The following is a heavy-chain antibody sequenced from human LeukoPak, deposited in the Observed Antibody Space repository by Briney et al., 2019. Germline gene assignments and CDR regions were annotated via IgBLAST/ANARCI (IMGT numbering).Heavy chain of an antibody. CDR3: STYRGQYDSSGYDY. Sequence: DGGTTDYAAPVQGRITISRDDSQNTLYLQLDSLKAEDTAVYYCSTYRGQYDSSGYDYWGQGTLVAVSS. J-gene: IGHJ4*02. V-gene: IGHV3-15*01. D-gene: IGHD3-22*01. CDR2: DGGTT.